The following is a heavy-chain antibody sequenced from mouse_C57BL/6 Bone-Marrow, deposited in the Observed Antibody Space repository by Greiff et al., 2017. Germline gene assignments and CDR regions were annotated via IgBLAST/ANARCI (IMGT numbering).Heavy chain of an antibody. J-gene: IGHJ2*01. CDR1: GFTFSSYG. D-gene: IGHD2-3*01. CDR2: ISSGGSYT. Sequence: EVMLVESGGDLVKPGGSLKLSCAASGFTFSSYGMSWVRQTPDKRLEWVATISSGGSYTYYPDSVKGRFTLSRDNAKNTLYLQMSSLMSEDTATYYCAGNGYYYYAYWGRGTTLTVSS. V-gene: IGHV5-6*02. CDR3: AGNGYYYYAY.